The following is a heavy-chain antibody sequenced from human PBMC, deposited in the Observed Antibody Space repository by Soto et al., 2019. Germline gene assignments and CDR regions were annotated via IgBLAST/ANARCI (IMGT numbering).Heavy chain of an antibody. Sequence: PGGSLRLSCAASGFTFSNYAMSWVRQAPGKGLEWVAISGTGSSTYYADSVKGRFTISRDNSKSTLYLQMNSLRAEDTAVYYCAKFTSGYFYTFDYWGQGTPVTVSS. CDR2: ISGTGSST. CDR3: AKFTSGYFYTFDY. D-gene: IGHD3-22*01. CDR1: GFTFSNYA. V-gene: IGHV3-23*01. J-gene: IGHJ4*02.